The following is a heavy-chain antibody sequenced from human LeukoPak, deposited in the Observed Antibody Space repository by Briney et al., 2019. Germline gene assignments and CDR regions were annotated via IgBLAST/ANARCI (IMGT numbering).Heavy chain of an antibody. CDR3: ARNVYYYDSSGYPGPKYYFDY. J-gene: IGHJ4*02. Sequence: GESLKISCKGSGYSFTSYWIRWVRQMPGKGLEWMGIIYPGDSDTRYSPSFQGQVTISADKSISTAYLQWSSLKASDTAMYYCARNVYYYDSSGYPGPKYYFDYWGQGTLVTVSS. CDR2: IYPGDSDT. V-gene: IGHV5-51*01. D-gene: IGHD3-22*01. CDR1: GYSFTSYW.